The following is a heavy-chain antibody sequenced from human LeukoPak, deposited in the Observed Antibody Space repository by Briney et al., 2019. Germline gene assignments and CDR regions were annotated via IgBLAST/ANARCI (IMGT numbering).Heavy chain of an antibody. D-gene: IGHD4-17*01. V-gene: IGHV4-4*02. CDR3: ARGDYGDYNY. J-gene: IGHJ4*02. Sequence: SETLSLTCAVSGGSISSSNWWSWVRQPPGKGLEWIGEIYHSGSTNYNPSLKNRVTISVDKSKNQFSLKLSSVTAADTAVYYCARGDYGDYNYWGQGTLVTVSS. CDR1: GGSISSSNW. CDR2: IYHSGST.